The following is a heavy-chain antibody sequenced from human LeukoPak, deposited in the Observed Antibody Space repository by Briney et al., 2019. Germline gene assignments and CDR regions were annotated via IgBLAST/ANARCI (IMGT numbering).Heavy chain of an antibody. CDR2: INHGTSP. D-gene: IGHD1-20*01. J-gene: IGHJ4*02. CDR1: GGSFSGYY. Sequence: SETLSLTCAVYGGSFSGYYWSWIRQPPGKGLEWIGEINHGTSPNYNPSLKSRVTISEDTSKNQFSLNLGSVTAADTAVYYCARGLPITATTSNDYFFDYWGQGTLVTVSS. V-gene: IGHV4-34*01. CDR3: ARGLPITATTSNDYFFDY.